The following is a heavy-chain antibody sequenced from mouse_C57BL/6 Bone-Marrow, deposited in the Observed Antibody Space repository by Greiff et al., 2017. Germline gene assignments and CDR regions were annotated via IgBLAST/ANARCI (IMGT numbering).Heavy chain of an antibody. CDR3: ARHDPLSTVVAPDAMDY. D-gene: IGHD1-1*01. Sequence: QVQLQQSGPGLVAPSQSLSITCTVSGFSLTSYGVHWVRQPPGKGLEWLVVIGSDGSTTYNSAHKSRLSISKDNSKSQVFLKMNSLQTDDTAMYYCARHDPLSTVVAPDAMDYWGQGTSVTVSS. CDR2: IGSDGST. CDR1: GFSLTSYG. V-gene: IGHV2-6-1*01. J-gene: IGHJ4*01.